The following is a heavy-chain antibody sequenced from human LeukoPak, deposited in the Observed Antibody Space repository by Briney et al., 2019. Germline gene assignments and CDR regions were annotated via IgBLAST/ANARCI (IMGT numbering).Heavy chain of an antibody. CDR2: IYYSGST. Sequence: SETLPLTCTVSGGSISSSSYYWGWIRQPPGKGLEWIGSIYYSGSTYYNPSLKSRVTISVDTSKNQFSLKLSSVTAADTAVYYCARVVGYFDLWGRGTLVTVSS. D-gene: IGHD2-15*01. CDR3: ARVVGYFDL. CDR1: GGSISSSSYY. J-gene: IGHJ2*01. V-gene: IGHV4-39*07.